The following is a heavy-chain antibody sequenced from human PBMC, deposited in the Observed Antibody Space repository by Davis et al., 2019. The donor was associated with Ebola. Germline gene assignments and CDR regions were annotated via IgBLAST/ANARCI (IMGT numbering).Heavy chain of an antibody. CDR3: AKLGCTSSSCYTGNFYYYYGMDV. Sequence: GESLKISCAASGFTLSSYVMSWVRQAPGKGLEWVSAISGSGSTYYADSVKGRFTISRDNSKKTLYLQMNSLRAEDTAVYYCAKLGCTSSSCYTGNFYYYYGMDVWGQGTTVTVSS. J-gene: IGHJ6*02. CDR2: ISGSGST. D-gene: IGHD2-2*02. CDR1: GFTLSSYV. V-gene: IGHV3-23*01.